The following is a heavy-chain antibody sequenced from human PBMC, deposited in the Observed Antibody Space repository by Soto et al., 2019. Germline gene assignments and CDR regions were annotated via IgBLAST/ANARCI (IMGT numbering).Heavy chain of an antibody. D-gene: IGHD1-7*01. CDR1: GGSFTSNNW. CDR3: ASRDPGTSVDY. Sequence: QVQLQESGPGLVKPSGTLSLTCAVSGGSFTSNNWWTWVRQPPGQGLEWIGEIYRTGSTNYNPSLKSRVTISLDKSENPFALKVTSLTAADTAGYYCASRDPGTSVDYWGQGTLVTVSS. V-gene: IGHV4-4*02. CDR2: IYRTGST. J-gene: IGHJ4*02.